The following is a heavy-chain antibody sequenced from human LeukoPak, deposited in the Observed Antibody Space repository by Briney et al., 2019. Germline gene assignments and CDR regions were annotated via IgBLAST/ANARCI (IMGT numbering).Heavy chain of an antibody. CDR1: GYTFTGYY. J-gene: IGHJ4*02. CDR3: AREIGGIIGAAFDY. Sequence: GASVKVSCKASGYTFTGYYMHWVRQAPGQGLEWMGWINPGNGNTKYSQKFQGRVTITRDTSASTAYMELSSLRSEDTAVYYCAREIGGIIGAAFDYWGQGTLVTVSS. V-gene: IGHV1-3*01. CDR2: INPGNGNT. D-gene: IGHD3-3*01.